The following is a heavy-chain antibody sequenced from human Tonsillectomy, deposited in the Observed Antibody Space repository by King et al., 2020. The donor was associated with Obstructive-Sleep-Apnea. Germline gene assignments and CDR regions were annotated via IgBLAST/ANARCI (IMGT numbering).Heavy chain of an antibody. CDR2: MSPNSGNT. J-gene: IGHJ4*02. D-gene: IGHD1-26*01. CDR3: VRGEWELTY. V-gene: IGHV1-8*01. Sequence: QLVQSGAEVKKPGASVKVSCKASVYTFTTYDINWLRQATGQGLEWMGWMSPNSGNTGYAQKFQGRVTMTRDTSINTAYMELSSLRSEDTAVYYCVRGEWELTYWGQGTLVIVSS. CDR1: VYTFTTYD.